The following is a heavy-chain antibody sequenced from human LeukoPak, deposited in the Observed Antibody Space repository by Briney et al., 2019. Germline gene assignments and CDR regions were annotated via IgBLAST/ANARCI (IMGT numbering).Heavy chain of an antibody. J-gene: IGHJ4*02. D-gene: IGHD3-10*01. CDR2: ISNTDDTI. Sequence: GSLRLSCAASGFTFRDYYMTWIRQAPGKGLEWVAYISNTDDTIYYGDSVKGRFTISRDNAKGLLYLQMNSLRVEDTAVYYCARASPGTPQYWGQGTIVTVSS. CDR3: ARASPGTPQY. CDR1: GFTFRDYY. V-gene: IGHV3-11*01.